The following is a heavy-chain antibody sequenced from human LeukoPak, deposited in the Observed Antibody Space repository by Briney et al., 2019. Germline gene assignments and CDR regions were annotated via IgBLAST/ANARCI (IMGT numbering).Heavy chain of an antibody. J-gene: IGHJ5*02. D-gene: IGHD5-12*01. CDR3: ARLGYSGYDYRNNWFDP. CDR2: IYPGDSDT. V-gene: IGHV5-51*01. CDR1: GYSYTSYW. Sequence: GESLKISCKGSGYSYTSYWIGWVRQMPGKGLEWMGIIYPGDSDTRYSPSFQGQVTISADKSISTAYLQWSSLKASDTAMYYCARLGYSGYDYRNNWFDPWGQGTLVTVSS.